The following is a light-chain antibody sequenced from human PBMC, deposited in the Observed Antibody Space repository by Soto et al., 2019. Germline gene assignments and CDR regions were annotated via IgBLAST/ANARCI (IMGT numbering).Light chain of an antibody. J-gene: IGKJ3*01. CDR2: WAS. V-gene: IGKV4-1*01. CDR3: QHYGISPFT. CDR1: QSVLYSSNNKNY. Sequence: DIVMTQSPDSLAVSLGERATINCKSSQSVLYSSNNKNYLAWYQHKPGQPPKLLISWASTRESGVPDRFSGSGSGTDVTLTISRLEPEDFAVYYCQHYGISPFTFGPGTKVEFK.